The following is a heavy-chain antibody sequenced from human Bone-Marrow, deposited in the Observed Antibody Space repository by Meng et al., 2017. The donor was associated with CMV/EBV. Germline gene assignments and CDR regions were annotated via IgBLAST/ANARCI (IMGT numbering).Heavy chain of an antibody. Sequence: SQTLSLTCAISGDSVSSNSAAWNWIRQSPSRGLEWLGRTYYRSKWYNDYAGSVKSRIAINLDTSKNQFSLQLNSVTPEDTAVYYCAGSSDSSGYYPPNWLAPWGPGTLVTCSS. CDR1: GDSVSSNSAA. V-gene: IGHV6-1*01. D-gene: IGHD3-22*01. CDR2: TYYRSKWYN. CDR3: AGSSDSSGYYPPNWLAP. J-gene: IGHJ5*02.